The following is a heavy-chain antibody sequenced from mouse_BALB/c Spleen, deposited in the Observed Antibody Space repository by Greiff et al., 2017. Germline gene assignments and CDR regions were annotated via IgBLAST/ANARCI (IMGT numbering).Heavy chain of an antibody. Sequence: EVQLVESGAELVRSGASVKLSCTASGFNIKDYYMHWVKQRPEQGLEWIGWIDPENGDTEYAPKFQGKATMTADTSSNTAYLQLSSLTSEDTAVYYCNAPDYHYFDYWGQGTTLTVSS. J-gene: IGHJ2*01. D-gene: IGHD2-4*01. CDR3: NAPDYHYFDY. CDR2: IDPENGDT. CDR1: GFNIKDYY. V-gene: IGHV14-4*02.